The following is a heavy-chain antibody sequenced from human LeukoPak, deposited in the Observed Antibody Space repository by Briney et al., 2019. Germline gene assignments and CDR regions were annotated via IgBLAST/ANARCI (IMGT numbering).Heavy chain of an antibody. CDR3: AKDGNDYVWGSYRYPYYFDY. Sequence: GRSLRLPCAASGFTFSSYGMHWVRQAPGKGLEWVAVISYDGSNKYYADSVKGRFTISRDNSKNTLYLQMNSLRAEDTAVYYCAKDGNDYVWGSYRYPYYFDYWGQGTLVTVSS. CDR2: ISYDGSNK. J-gene: IGHJ4*02. V-gene: IGHV3-30*18. CDR1: GFTFSSYG. D-gene: IGHD3-16*02.